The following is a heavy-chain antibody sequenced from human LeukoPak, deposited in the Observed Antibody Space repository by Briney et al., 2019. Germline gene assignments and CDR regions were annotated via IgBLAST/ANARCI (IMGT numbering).Heavy chain of an antibody. Sequence: SETLSLTCTVSGGSISSYYWSWIRQPPGKGLEWIGYIYYSGSTNYNPSLKSRVTISIDTSKNQFSLKLSSVTAADTAVYYCARDSPQYCSGGSCPYFDHWGQGTLVTVSS. V-gene: IGHV4-59*01. CDR1: GGSISSYY. CDR3: ARDSPQYCSGGSCPYFDH. J-gene: IGHJ4*02. CDR2: IYYSGST. D-gene: IGHD2-15*01.